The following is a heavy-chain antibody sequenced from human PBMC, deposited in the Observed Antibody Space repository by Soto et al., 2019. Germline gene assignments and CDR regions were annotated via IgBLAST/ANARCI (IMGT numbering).Heavy chain of an antibody. V-gene: IGHV3-23*01. CDR3: AKDKLWFGVGDY. D-gene: IGHD3-10*01. CDR2: ISGTGVST. J-gene: IGHJ4*02. CDR1: GFTFSSYA. Sequence: GGSLRLSCAASGFTFSSYAVSWVRQAPGKGLEWVSAISGTGVSTYYADSVKGRFTISSDNSKNTLYLQMNSLRAEDTAVYYCAKDKLWFGVGDYWGQGTLVTVSS.